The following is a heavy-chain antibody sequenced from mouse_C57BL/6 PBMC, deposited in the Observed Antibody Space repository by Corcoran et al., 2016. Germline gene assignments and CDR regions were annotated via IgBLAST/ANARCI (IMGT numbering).Heavy chain of an antibody. D-gene: IGHD1-1*01. CDR3: AREFYYGSSTGFAY. V-gene: IGHV1-76*01. CDR1: GYTFTDYS. J-gene: IGHJ3*01. Sequence: QVQLKQSGAELVRPGASVKLSCKASGYTFTDYSINWVKQRPGQGLEWIARIYPGSGNTYYNEKFKGKATLTAEKSSSTAYMQLSSLTSEDSAVYFCAREFYYGSSTGFAYWGQGTLVTVSA. CDR2: IYPGSGNT.